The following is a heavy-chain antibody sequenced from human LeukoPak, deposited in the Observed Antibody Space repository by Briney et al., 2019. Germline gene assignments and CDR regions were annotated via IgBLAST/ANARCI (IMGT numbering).Heavy chain of an antibody. J-gene: IGHJ4*02. CDR1: GFTFSSYG. V-gene: IGHV3-30*02. Sequence: PGGSLRLSCAASGFTFSSYGMHWVRQAPGKGGEGVAFIRHDGSNKNYADSVKGRFTISRDNSKNTLYLQMNSLRAEDTALYYCAKDTRSAVAGSPLDYWGQGTLVTVSS. CDR3: AKDTRSAVAGSPLDY. CDR2: IRHDGSNK. D-gene: IGHD6-19*01.